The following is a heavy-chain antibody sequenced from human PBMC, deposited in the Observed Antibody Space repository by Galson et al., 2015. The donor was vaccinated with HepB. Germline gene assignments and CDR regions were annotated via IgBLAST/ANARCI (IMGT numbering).Heavy chain of an antibody. V-gene: IGHV5-51*01. D-gene: IGHD5-18*01. CDR2: IYPGDSDT. J-gene: IGHJ4*02. CDR1: GYCFTSYW. CDR3: ARQLDPATDFDY. Sequence: SGAEVKKPGESLKISCKASGYCFTSYWIAWVRQMPGKGLEWMGIIYPGDSDTTYSPSFQGQVTISADKSISTAYLQWSTLKASDTAMYYCARQLDPATDFDYWGQGTLVTVSS.